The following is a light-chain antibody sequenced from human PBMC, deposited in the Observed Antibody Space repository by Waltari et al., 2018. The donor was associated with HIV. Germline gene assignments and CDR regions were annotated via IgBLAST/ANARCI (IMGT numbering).Light chain of an antibody. V-gene: IGLV1-44*01. J-gene: IGLJ2*01. CDR1: SSNIGSNT. Sequence: QSVLTQPPSASGTPGQRVTISCSGSSSNIGSNTVNWYQQLPGTAPKPLIYSNKQRPSGVPDRFSGSKSGTSASLAISGLQSEDEADYYCAAWDDSLNGVVFGGGTKLTVL. CDR2: SNK. CDR3: AAWDDSLNGVV.